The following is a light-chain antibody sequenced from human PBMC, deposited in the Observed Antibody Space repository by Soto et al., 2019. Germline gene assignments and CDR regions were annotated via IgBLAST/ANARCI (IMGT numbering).Light chain of an antibody. Sequence: QSVLTQPASVSGSPGQSITISCTGTSSDIGDYNFVSWYQHHPGKAPKLMIYEVSDRPSGVSNRFSGSKSGNTASLTISGLQAEDEADYYCSSYISSNTYWVFGGGTKLTVL. CDR2: EVS. V-gene: IGLV2-14*01. CDR1: SSDIGDYNF. CDR3: SSYISSNTYWV. J-gene: IGLJ3*02.